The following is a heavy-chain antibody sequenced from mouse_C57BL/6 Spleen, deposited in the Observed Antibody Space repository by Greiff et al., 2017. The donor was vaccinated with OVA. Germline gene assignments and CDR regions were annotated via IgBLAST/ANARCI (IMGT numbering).Heavy chain of an antibody. V-gene: IGHV1-26*01. Sequence: VQLQQSGPELVKPGASVKISCKASGYTFTDYYMNWVKQSHGKSLEWIGDINPNNGGTSYNQKFKGKATLTVDKSSSTAHMELRSLTSEDSAVYYCARGGGQLRLAYWGQGTLVTVSA. CDR3: ARGGGQLRLAY. CDR1: GYTFTDYY. CDR2: INPNNGGT. D-gene: IGHD3-2*02. J-gene: IGHJ3*01.